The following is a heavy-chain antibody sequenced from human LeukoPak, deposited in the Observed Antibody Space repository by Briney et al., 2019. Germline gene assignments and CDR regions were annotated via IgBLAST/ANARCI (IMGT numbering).Heavy chain of an antibody. Sequence: GGSLRLSCATSGFNFSDSRMTWVRQAPGKGLQWVANINRDGTEKHFLDSVEGRFTISRDNAKNSLYLQMSSLRAEDTAVYYCARDLFSGSYYGVNYWGQGTLVTVSS. V-gene: IGHV3-7*04. D-gene: IGHD1-26*01. CDR3: ARDLFSGSYYGVNY. CDR1: GFNFSDSR. J-gene: IGHJ4*02. CDR2: INRDGTEK.